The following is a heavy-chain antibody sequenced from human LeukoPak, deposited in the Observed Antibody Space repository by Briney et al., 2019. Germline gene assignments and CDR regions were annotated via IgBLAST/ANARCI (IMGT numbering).Heavy chain of an antibody. Sequence: GESLKISCEGSGYFFNTYWVAWVRQTPGKGLEWMGIISPDDSYTRYSPSFAGHITISADKSLSTAYLQLTSLKASDSAMYYCARYTGSFTPLDYWGQGTLVTVSS. D-gene: IGHD3-10*01. CDR2: ISPDDSYT. J-gene: IGHJ4*02. V-gene: IGHV5-51*01. CDR3: ARYTGSFTPLDY. CDR1: GYFFNTYW.